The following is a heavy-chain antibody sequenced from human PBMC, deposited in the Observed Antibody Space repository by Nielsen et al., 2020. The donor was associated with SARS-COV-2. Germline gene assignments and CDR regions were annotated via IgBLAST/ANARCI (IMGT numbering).Heavy chain of an antibody. J-gene: IGHJ4*02. V-gene: IGHV7-4-1*02. Sequence: ASVKVSCKASGYTFTSYAMHWVRQAPGQGLEWMGRINTNTGNPTHAQGFTGRFVFSVDTSVSTAYLQISSLKAEDTAVYYCARARLITMVRGFAYWGQGSLVTVSS. CDR3: ARARLITMVRGFAY. CDR1: GYTFTSYA. D-gene: IGHD3-10*01. CDR2: INTNTGNP.